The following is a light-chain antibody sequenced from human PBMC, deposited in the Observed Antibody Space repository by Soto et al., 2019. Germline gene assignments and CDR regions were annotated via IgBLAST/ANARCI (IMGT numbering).Light chain of an antibody. CDR3: QQYNSYSRT. Sequence: DIQMTQSPSTLSASVGDKNTITCRASQSISSWLAWYQQKPGKAPKLLIYDASSLESGVPSRFSGSGSGTEFTLTISSLQPDDFATYYCQQYNSYSRTFGQGTKMDIK. V-gene: IGKV1-5*01. CDR2: DAS. J-gene: IGKJ1*01. CDR1: QSISSW.